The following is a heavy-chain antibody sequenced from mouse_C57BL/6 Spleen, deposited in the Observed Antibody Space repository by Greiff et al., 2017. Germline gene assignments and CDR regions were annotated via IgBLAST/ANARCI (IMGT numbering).Heavy chain of an antibody. V-gene: IGHV5-9*01. J-gene: IGHJ2*01. Sequence: EVKLMESGGGLVKPGGSLKLSWAASGFTFSSYTMSWVRQTPEKRLEWVATISGGGGNTYYPDSVKGRFTISRDNAKNTLYLQMSSLRSEDTALYYCARRDYYGSIGGVYFDYWAQGTPLTVSS. D-gene: IGHD1-1*01. CDR3: ARRDYYGSIGGVYFDY. CDR1: GFTFSSYT. CDR2: ISGGGGNT.